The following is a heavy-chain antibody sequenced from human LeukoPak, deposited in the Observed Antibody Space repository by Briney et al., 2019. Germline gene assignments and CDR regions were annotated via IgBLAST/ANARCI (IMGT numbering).Heavy chain of an antibody. Sequence: SETLSLTCTVSGGSISSYYWSWIRRPAGKGLEWIGRIYTSGSTNYNPSLKSRVTMSVDTSKNQFSLKLSSVTAADTAVYYCARDGLYYDILTGWLDWGQGTLVTVSS. J-gene: IGHJ4*02. D-gene: IGHD3-9*01. V-gene: IGHV4-4*07. CDR3: ARDGLYYDILTGWLD. CDR2: IYTSGST. CDR1: GGSISSYY.